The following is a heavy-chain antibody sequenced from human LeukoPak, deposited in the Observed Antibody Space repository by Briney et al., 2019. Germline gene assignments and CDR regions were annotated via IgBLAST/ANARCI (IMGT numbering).Heavy chain of an antibody. V-gene: IGHV1-69*13. CDR2: IIPIFGTA. J-gene: IGHJ5*02. CDR3: ARSNYYYDSSGYPRWFDP. Sequence: SVKVSCKASGGTFSSYAISWVRQAPGQGLEWMGGIIPIFGTANYAQKFQGRVTITADESTSTAYMELSSLRSEDTAVYYCARSNYYYDSSGYPRWFDPWGQGTLVTVSS. CDR1: GGTFSSYA. D-gene: IGHD3-22*01.